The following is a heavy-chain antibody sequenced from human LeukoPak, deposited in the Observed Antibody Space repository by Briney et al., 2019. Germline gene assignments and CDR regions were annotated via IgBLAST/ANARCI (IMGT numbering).Heavy chain of an antibody. D-gene: IGHD3-10*01. CDR1: GGSISSYY. CDR3: ARQVKTYYGSGSFDY. Sequence: SETLSLTCTVSGGSISSYYWSWIRQPPGKGLEWIGYIYYSGSTNYNPSLKGRVTTSVDTSKNQFSLKLSSVTAADTAVYYCARQVKTYYGSGSFDYWGQGTLVTVSS. CDR2: IYYSGST. V-gene: IGHV4-59*08. J-gene: IGHJ4*02.